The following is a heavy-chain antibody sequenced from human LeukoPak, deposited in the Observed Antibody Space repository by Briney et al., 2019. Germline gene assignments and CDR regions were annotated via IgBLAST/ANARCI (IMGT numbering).Heavy chain of an antibody. J-gene: IGHJ4*02. Sequence: ASVKVSCKAPGYSFTDYYMHWVRQATGQGLEWMGRINPKRGGTNYAQKFQGRVTLTRDTSISTAHMELSRLTSDDTAVYYCALLWFGELWTKDYWGQGTLVTVSS. D-gene: IGHD3-10*01. CDR3: ALLWFGELWTKDY. CDR2: INPKRGGT. CDR1: GYSFTDYY. V-gene: IGHV1-2*06.